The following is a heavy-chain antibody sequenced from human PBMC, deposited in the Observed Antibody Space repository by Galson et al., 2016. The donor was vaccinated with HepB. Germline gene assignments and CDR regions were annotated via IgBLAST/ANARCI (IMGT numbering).Heavy chain of an antibody. CDR2: IFPGDSET. V-gene: IGHV5-51*01. D-gene: IGHD1-1*01. CDR1: GYSFPSYR. CDR3: ARQRLASNSHYFYGMDV. J-gene: IGHJ6*02. Sequence: QSGAEVKKPGESLKISCKGSGYSFPSYRIGWVRQMPGKGLEWMGIIFPGDSETRYSPSFQGQVTFSVDKSISTAYLQWSSLKASDTAIYYCARQRLASNSHYFYGMDVWAQGTTVTVSS.